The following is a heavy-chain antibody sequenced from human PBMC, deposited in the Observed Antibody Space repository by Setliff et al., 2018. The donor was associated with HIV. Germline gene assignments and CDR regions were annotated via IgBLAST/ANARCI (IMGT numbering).Heavy chain of an antibody. CDR2: LYFTGIT. D-gene: IGHD2-2*01. J-gene: IGHJ5*01. CDR3: ARGGYSSKWYSWFDP. V-gene: IGHV4-59*11. CDR1: GGSINSHY. Sequence: SETLSLTCTVSGGSINSHYWSWIRQPPGKGLEYIGYLYFTGITNYNPSLQSRVTISIDTTKKQLFLRVRSVTAADTAVYYCARGGYSSKWYSWFDPWGQGTLVTVTS.